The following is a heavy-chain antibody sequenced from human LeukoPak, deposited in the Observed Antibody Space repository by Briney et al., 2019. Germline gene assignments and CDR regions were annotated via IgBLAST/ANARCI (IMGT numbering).Heavy chain of an antibody. D-gene: IGHD6-19*01. Sequence: PSETLSLTCAVYGGSFSTYYWTWLRQPPGKGLEWIGEINHSGTTKYNPSLTSRVTIAVDTSKNQFSLKLNSVTAADTAVYYCARPKTGSSGWYYFDYWGQGALVTVPS. J-gene: IGHJ4*02. CDR3: ARPKTGSSGWYYFDY. CDR1: GGSFSTYY. V-gene: IGHV4-34*01. CDR2: INHSGTT.